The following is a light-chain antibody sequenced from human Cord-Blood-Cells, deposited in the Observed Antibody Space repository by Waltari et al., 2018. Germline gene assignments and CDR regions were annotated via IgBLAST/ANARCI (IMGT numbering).Light chain of an antibody. CDR3: QQYYSTPRT. Sequence: DLVMTQSPDSLAVSLGERATIHCKSRQSVLYSSNNKNYLAWYQQKPGQPPKLLIYWASTRESGVPDRFSGSGSGTDFTLTISSLQAEDVAVYYCQQYYSTPRTFGQGTKVEIK. J-gene: IGKJ1*01. CDR1: QSVLYSSNNKNY. CDR2: WAS. V-gene: IGKV4-1*01.